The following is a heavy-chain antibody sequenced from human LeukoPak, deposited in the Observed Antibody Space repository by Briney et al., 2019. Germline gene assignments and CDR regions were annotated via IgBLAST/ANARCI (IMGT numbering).Heavy chain of an antibody. V-gene: IGHV3-66*01. CDR1: GFTVSSNY. Sequence: GGSLRLSCAASGFTVSSNYMSWVRQAPGKGLEWVSVIYSGGSTYYADSVKGRFTISRDNSKNTLYLQMNSLRAEDTAVYYCARGRSGGKQLWFRPHIYYFDYWGQGTLVTVPS. CDR3: ARGRSGGKQLWFRPHIYYFDY. CDR2: IYSGGST. D-gene: IGHD5-18*01. J-gene: IGHJ4*02.